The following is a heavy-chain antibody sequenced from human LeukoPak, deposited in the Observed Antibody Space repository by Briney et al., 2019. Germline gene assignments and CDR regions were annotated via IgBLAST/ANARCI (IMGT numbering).Heavy chain of an antibody. CDR3: AKASCLWPLDF. CDR1: GFTFSSYA. J-gene: IGHJ4*02. D-gene: IGHD2-2*01. Sequence: GGSLRLSCAASGFTFSSYAMSWVRQAPGKGLGWVSAISGSGGSAYHADSVKGRFTISRDNSKNTLYLQMNSLRPEDTAVYYCAKASCLWPLDFWGQGTLVTVCS. V-gene: IGHV3-23*01. CDR2: ISGSGGSA.